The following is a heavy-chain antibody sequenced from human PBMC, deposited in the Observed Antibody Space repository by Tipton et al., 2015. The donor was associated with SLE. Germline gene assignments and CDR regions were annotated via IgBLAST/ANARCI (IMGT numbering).Heavy chain of an antibody. D-gene: IGHD3-10*01. Sequence: SLRLSCAASGFTFSSYWMSWVRQAPGKGLEWAANIKQDGSEKYYVDSVKGRFTISRDNAKNSLYLQMNSLRAEDTAVYYCARDRGVARGAFDIWGQGTMVTVSS. V-gene: IGHV3-7*01. CDR2: IKQDGSEK. CDR1: GFTFSSYW. CDR3: ARDRGVARGAFDI. J-gene: IGHJ3*02.